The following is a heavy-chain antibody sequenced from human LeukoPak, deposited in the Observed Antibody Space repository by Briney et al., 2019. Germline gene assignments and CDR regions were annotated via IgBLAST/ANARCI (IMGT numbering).Heavy chain of an antibody. J-gene: IGHJ4*02. Sequence: PGGSLRLSCAASGFTFSSYGMHWVRQAPGKGLEWVAVIWYDGSNKYYADSVKGRFTISRDNAKNSLYLQMNSLRAEDTAVYYCARWGVWYCSGGSCSAARPFDYWGQGTLVTVSS. CDR2: IWYDGSNK. CDR3: ARWGVWYCSGGSCSAARPFDY. CDR1: GFTFSSYG. D-gene: IGHD2-15*01. V-gene: IGHV3-33*01.